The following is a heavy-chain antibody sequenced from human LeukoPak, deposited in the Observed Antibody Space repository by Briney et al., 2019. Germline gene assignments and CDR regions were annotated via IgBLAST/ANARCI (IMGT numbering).Heavy chain of an antibody. Sequence: ASVKVSCKASGYTFTSYGISWVRQAPGQGLEWMGWISAYNGNTNYAQKLQGRVTITGDTSARTVYMEVSSLVSEDTAVYYCARDSDSSGWSWVYWGQGTLVTVSS. CDR3: ARDSDSSGWSWVY. CDR1: GYTFTSYG. J-gene: IGHJ4*02. V-gene: IGHV1-18*04. CDR2: ISAYNGNT. D-gene: IGHD6-19*01.